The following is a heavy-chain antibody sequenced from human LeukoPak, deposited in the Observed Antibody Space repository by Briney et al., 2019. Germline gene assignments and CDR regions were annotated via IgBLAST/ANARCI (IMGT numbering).Heavy chain of an antibody. J-gene: IGHJ4*02. D-gene: IGHD3-22*01. CDR3: ATVSIKYYYDSTRPYYFDY. V-gene: IGHV1-24*01. Sequence: GASVKVSCKVSGYTLTELSMHWVRQAPGKGLEWTGGFDPEDGETIYAQKFQGRVTMTEDTSTDTAYMELSSLRSEDTAVYYCATVSIKYYYDSTRPYYFDYWGQGTLVTVSS. CDR2: FDPEDGET. CDR1: GYTLTELS.